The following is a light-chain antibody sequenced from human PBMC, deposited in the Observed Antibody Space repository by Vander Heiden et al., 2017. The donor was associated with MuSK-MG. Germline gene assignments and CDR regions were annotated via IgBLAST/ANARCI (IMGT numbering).Light chain of an antibody. Sequence: QSALTQPASVSGSPGQSISISCTGSTSDFGAYNYVSWYQQHPGKAPKLMIYDVSVRPSGVSNRFSGSKSGNTASLTISGLQPEDEADYYCSSYTSSNTLAFGGGTKLTVL. J-gene: IGLJ3*02. CDR3: SSYTSSNTLA. V-gene: IGLV2-14*03. CDR2: DVS. CDR1: TSDFGAYNY.